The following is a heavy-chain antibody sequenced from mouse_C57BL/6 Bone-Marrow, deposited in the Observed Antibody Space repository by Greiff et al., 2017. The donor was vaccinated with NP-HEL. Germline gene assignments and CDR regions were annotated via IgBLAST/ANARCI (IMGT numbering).Heavy chain of an antibody. CDR2: IYPGSGNT. D-gene: IGHD2-5*01. CDR1: GYTFTDYY. J-gene: IGHJ4*01. CDR3: ARGLYYSNYVYAMDY. V-gene: IGHV1-76*01. Sequence: VQLQQSGAELVRPGASVKLSCKASGYTFTDYYINWVKQRPGQGLEWIATIYPGSGNTYYNEKFKGKVTLTAEKSSSTAYLQLSSLTSEDSAVYFCARGLYYSNYVYAMDYWGQGTSVTVSS.